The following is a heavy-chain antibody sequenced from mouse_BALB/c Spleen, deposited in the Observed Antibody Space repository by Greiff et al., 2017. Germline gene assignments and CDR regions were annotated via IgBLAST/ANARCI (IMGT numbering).Heavy chain of an antibody. D-gene: IGHD3-3*01. V-gene: IGHV5-6-5*01. CDR3: ARVGWDY. Sequence: EVQGVESGGGLVKPGGSLKLSCAASGFTFSSYAMSWVRQTPEKRLEWVASISSGGSTYYPDSVKGRFTISRNNARNILYLQMSSLRSEDTAMYYCARVGWDYWGQGTTLTVSS. CDR1: GFTFSSYA. J-gene: IGHJ2*01. CDR2: ISSGGST.